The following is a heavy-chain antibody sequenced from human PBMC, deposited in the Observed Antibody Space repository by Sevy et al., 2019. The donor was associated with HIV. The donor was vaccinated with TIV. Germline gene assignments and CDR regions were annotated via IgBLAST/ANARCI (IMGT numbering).Heavy chain of an antibody. Sequence: GGSLRLSCAASGFTFSSYAMSWVRQAPGKGLEWASAISGSGGSTYYADSVKGRFTISRDNSKNTLYLQMNSLRAEDTAVYYCAKASYGDYYFDYWGQGTLVTVSS. J-gene: IGHJ4*02. V-gene: IGHV3-23*01. CDR1: GFTFSSYA. CDR3: AKASYGDYYFDY. CDR2: ISGSGGST. D-gene: IGHD4-17*01.